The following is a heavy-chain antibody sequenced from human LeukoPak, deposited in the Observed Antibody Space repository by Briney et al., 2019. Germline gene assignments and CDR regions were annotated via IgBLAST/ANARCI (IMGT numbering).Heavy chain of an antibody. D-gene: IGHD1-26*01. CDR2: TYATGRA. Sequence: SETLSLTCTVSGGSISSYYWSWIRQPPGKGLEWIAYTYATGRANYNPSLKSRVTISVDTSKNQFSLKLSSVTAADTAVYYCARHHWKWELRRYNWFDPWGQGTLVTVSS. CDR1: GGSISSYY. V-gene: IGHV4-4*08. J-gene: IGHJ5*02. CDR3: ARHHWKWELRRYNWFDP.